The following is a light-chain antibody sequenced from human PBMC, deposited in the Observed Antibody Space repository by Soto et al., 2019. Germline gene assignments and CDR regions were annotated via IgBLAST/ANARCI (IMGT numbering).Light chain of an antibody. CDR1: QSISNY. Sequence: DIQLTQSPSFLSASVGDRVTITCRASQSISNYVKWYQQKVGKSPKLLISAATTLQGGVSARFSGSGAGTDFTLIISALELEDLATYYCQQGHSVPWTFGQGTTVDIK. V-gene: IGKV1-39*01. CDR2: AAT. CDR3: QQGHSVPWT. J-gene: IGKJ1*01.